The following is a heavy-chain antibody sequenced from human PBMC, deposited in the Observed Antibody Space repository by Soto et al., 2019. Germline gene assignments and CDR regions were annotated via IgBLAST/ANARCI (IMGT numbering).Heavy chain of an antibody. D-gene: IGHD6-13*01. CDR3: AHQNYKPARYSSSLFDY. CDR1: GFSLSTRGVG. Sequence: SGPTLVNPTQTLTLTCTFSGFSLSTRGVGVGWIRQPPGKALEWLALIYWNDDKRYSPSLKSRLTITKDTSKNQVVLTMTNMDPVDTATYYCAHQNYKPARYSSSLFDYWGQGTLVTVS. J-gene: IGHJ4*02. CDR2: IYWNDDK. V-gene: IGHV2-5*01.